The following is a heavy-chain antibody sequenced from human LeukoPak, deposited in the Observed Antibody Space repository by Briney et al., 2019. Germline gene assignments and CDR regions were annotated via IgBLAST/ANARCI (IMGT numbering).Heavy chain of an antibody. D-gene: IGHD6-13*01. V-gene: IGHV3-30*04. CDR2: ISYDGSNK. J-gene: IGHJ5*02. CDR3: ARGLALLYAYWFAP. Sequence: PGRSLRLSCAASGFTFSSYAMHWVRQAPGKGLEWVAVISYDGSNKYYADSVKGRFTISRDNSKNTLYLQMNSLRAEDTAVYYCARGLALLYAYWFAPWGKGTWSPSPQ. CDR1: GFTFSSYA.